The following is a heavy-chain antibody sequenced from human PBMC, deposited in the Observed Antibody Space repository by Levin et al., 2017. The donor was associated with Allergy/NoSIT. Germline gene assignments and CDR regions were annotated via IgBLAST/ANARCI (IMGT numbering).Heavy chain of an antibody. CDR2: TYYSGST. J-gene: IGHJ4*02. CDR3: ARVFPRGSIAAAGRFDY. Sequence: PSETLSLTCTVSGGSISSSSNYWGWVRQPPGKGLEWIGSTYYSGSTYYNPSLKSRVTISVDTSKNQFSLKLSSVTAADTAVYYCARVFPRGSIAAAGRFDYWGQGTLVTVSS. D-gene: IGHD6-13*01. V-gene: IGHV4-39*07. CDR1: GGSISSSSNY.